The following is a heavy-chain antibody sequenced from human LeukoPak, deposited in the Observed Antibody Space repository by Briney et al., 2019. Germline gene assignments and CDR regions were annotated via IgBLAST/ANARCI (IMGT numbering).Heavy chain of an antibody. CDR3: ARGLTGYSSGWSYYYYYYYMYV. V-gene: IGHV4-39*01. Sequence: SETLSLTCTVSGGSISSSSYYWGWIRQPPGKGLEWIGSIYYSGSTYYNPSLKSRVTISVDTSKNQFSLKLSSVTAADTAVYYCARGLTGYSSGWSYYYYYYYMYVWGKGTTVTVSS. CDR2: IYYSGST. D-gene: IGHD6-19*01. J-gene: IGHJ6*03. CDR1: GGSISSSSYY.